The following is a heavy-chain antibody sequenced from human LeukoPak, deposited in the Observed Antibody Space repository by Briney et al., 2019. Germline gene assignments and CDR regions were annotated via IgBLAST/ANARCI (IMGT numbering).Heavy chain of an antibody. Sequence: GGSLRLSCAASGFSFGNHAMHWVRQVPGKGLEWLAVTSYDGTRQYYADFVRGRFTISRENSKNTLYLHMNSLRVDDTAVYYCAKDWSEGSGSYIDYWGQGALVTVSS. D-gene: IGHD3-10*01. V-gene: IGHV3-30*04. J-gene: IGHJ4*02. CDR2: TSYDGTRQ. CDR3: AKDWSEGSGSYIDY. CDR1: GFSFGNHA.